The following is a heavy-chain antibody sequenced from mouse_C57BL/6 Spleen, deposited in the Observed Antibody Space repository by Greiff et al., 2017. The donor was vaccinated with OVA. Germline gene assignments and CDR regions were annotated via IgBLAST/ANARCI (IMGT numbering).Heavy chain of an antibody. CDR3: TRDYGSSLYYYAMDY. CDR1: GYTFTSYW. J-gene: IGHJ4*01. Sequence: VQLQQSGTVLARPGASVKMSCKTSGYTFTSYWMHWVKQRPGQGLAWIGAIYPGNSDTSYNQKFKGKAKLTAVTSASTAYMELSSLTNEDSAVYYCTRDYGSSLYYYAMDYWGQGTSVTVSS. D-gene: IGHD1-1*01. V-gene: IGHV1-5*01. CDR2: IYPGNSDT.